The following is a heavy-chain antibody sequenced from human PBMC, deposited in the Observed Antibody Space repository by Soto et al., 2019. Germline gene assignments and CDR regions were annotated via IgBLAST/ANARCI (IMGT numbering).Heavy chain of an antibody. CDR2: ISSTTNYI. V-gene: IGHV3-21*06. Sequence: GSLRLSCAGSGFTFTRYSMNWVRQAPGKGLEWVSFISSTTNYIYYGDSMKGRFTISRDNAKNSLYLEMNSLRAEDTAVYYCARESEDLTSNFDYWGQGTLVTVSS. CDR3: ARESEDLTSNFDY. CDR1: GFTFTRYS. J-gene: IGHJ4*02.